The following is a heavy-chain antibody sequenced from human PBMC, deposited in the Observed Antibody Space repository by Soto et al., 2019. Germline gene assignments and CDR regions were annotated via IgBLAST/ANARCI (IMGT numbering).Heavy chain of an antibody. CDR3: ARVALGYDYADV. J-gene: IGHJ6*02. Sequence: GASVKVSCKAFGYTFNAFYMRWVRQAPGQGLEWMGVINPSGDGTSYAQKFQGRVTMTRDTSTSTVYMELSSLRSEDTAVYYYARVALGYDYADVWGQGTTVTVSS. CDR2: INPSGDGT. D-gene: IGHD4-17*01. V-gene: IGHV1-46*02. CDR1: GYTFNAFY.